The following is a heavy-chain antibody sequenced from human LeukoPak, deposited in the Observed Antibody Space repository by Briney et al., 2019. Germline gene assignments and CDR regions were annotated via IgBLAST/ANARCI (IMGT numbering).Heavy chain of an antibody. V-gene: IGHV1-2*02. J-gene: IGHJ4*02. CDR2: INPNSGST. CDR1: GYTFTGYY. Sequence: ASVKVSCKASGYTFTGYYMHWVRQAPGQGLEWMGWINPNSGSTNYAQKFQGRVTMTRDTSVSTAYMELSRLTSDDTAVYYCARDRIYGDDGVCDYWGQGTLVTVSS. D-gene: IGHD4/OR15-4a*01. CDR3: ARDRIYGDDGVCDY.